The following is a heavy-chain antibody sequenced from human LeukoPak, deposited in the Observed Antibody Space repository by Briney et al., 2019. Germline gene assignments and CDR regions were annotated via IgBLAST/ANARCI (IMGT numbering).Heavy chain of an antibody. Sequence: GGSLRPSCAASGFTFSSYAMSWVRQAPGKGLEWVSAISGSGGSTYYADSVKGRFTISRDNSKNTLYLQMNSLRAEDTAVYYCAKGQQLVRSLPYFQHWGQGTLVTVSS. CDR1: GFTFSSYA. D-gene: IGHD6-13*01. CDR2: ISGSGGST. V-gene: IGHV3-23*01. J-gene: IGHJ1*01. CDR3: AKGQQLVRSLPYFQH.